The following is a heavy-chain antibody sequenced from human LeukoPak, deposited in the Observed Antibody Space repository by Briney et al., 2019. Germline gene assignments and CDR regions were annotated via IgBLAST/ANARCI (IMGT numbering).Heavy chain of an antibody. Sequence: ASVKVSCKASGYTFTSYYMHWVRQAPGQGLEWMGIINPSGGSTSYAQKFQGRVTMTRDTSTSTVYMELSSLRSEDTAVYYCASWGYSRGWNGGQYFDYGGKEPRATVPS. CDR2: INPSGGST. D-gene: IGHD6-19*01. V-gene: IGHV1-46*01. CDR3: ASWGYSRGWNGGQYFDY. CDR1: GYTFTSYY. J-gene: IGHJ4*02.